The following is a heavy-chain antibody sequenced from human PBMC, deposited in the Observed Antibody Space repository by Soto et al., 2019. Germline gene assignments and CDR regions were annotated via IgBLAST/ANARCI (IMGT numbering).Heavy chain of an antibody. V-gene: IGHV1-69*13. CDR2: IIPYYNTL. Sequence: SVKVSCKASEGTFNSYAIAWVRQAPGQGLEWMGGIIPYYNTLNYAQKFQDRVTITADDSTNTVYMELSSLRSDDTAVYFCASGASRWYPYFFDSWAQGTLVTVS. D-gene: IGHD6-13*01. CDR1: EGTFNSYA. J-gene: IGHJ4*02. CDR3: ASGASRWYPYFFDS.